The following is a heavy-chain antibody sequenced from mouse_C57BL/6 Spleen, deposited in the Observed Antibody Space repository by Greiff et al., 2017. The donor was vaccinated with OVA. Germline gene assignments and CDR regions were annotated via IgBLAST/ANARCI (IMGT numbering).Heavy chain of an antibody. CDR1: GYAFSSSW. D-gene: IGHD3-2*02. J-gene: IGHJ2*01. V-gene: IGHV1-82*01. Sequence: VQLQQSGPELVKPGASVKISCKASGYAFSSSWMNWVKQRPGKGLEWIGRIYPGDGDTNYNGKFKGKATLTADKSSSTAYMQLSSLTSEDSAVYFCARSVDSSGPDYWGQGTTLTVSS. CDR3: ARSVDSSGPDY. CDR2: IYPGDGDT.